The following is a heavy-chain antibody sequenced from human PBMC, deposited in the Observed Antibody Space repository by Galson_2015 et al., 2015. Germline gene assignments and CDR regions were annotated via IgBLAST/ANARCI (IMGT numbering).Heavy chain of an antibody. Sequence: SVKVSCKASGYTFTSYAMHWVRQAPGQRLEWMGWINAGNGSTKYSQKFQGRVTITRDTSASTAYMELSSLRSEDTAVYYCARVIGYCSSTSCRTYNWFDPWGQGTLVTVSS. V-gene: IGHV1-3*01. CDR3: ARVIGYCSSTSCRTYNWFDP. CDR1: GYTFTSYA. D-gene: IGHD2-2*01. CDR2: INAGNGST. J-gene: IGHJ5*02.